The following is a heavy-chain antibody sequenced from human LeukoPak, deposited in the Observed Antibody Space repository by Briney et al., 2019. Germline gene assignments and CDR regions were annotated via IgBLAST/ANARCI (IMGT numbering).Heavy chain of an antibody. V-gene: IGHV3-23*01. CDR3: AKDLLYFLSSSCYDY. J-gene: IGHJ4*02. D-gene: IGHD2/OR15-2a*01. CDR1: GFTFSSYA. Sequence: PGGSLRLSCAASGFTFSSYAMSWVRQAPGKGLEWVSAISGSGDRAYYADSVKGRFTISRDNSKNTLYLQMNSLRAEDPAVYYCAKDLLYFLSSSCYDYWGQGTLVTVSS. CDR2: ISGSGDRA.